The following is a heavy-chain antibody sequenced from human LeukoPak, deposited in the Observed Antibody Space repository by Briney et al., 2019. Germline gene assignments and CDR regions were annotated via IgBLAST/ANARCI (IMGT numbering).Heavy chain of an antibody. V-gene: IGHV3-7*04. CDR3: ARDNRDVTDAFDI. CDR2: IKQDGSEK. CDR1: GFTFSSYG. J-gene: IGHJ3*02. D-gene: IGHD3-10*01. Sequence: GGSLRLSCAASGFTFSSYGMSWVRQAPGRGLEWVANIKQDGSEKDYVDSVKGRFTISRDNAQSSLYLQMNRLRAEDTAVYYCARDNRDVTDAFDIWGQGTLVTVSS.